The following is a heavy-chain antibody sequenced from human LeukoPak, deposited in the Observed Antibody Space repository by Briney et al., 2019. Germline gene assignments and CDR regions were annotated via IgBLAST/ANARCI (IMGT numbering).Heavy chain of an antibody. CDR3: ARVFSSSWYDWGGYYYYYMDV. D-gene: IGHD6-13*01. J-gene: IGHJ6*03. CDR1: GYTFTSYD. CDR2: MNPNSGNT. V-gene: IGHV1-8*01. Sequence: ASVKVSCKASGYTFTSYDINWVLQATGQGLEWVGWMNPNSGNTGYAQKFQGRVIMTRNTSISTAYMELSSLRSEDTAVYYCARVFSSSWYDWGGYYYYYMDVWGKGTTVTVSS.